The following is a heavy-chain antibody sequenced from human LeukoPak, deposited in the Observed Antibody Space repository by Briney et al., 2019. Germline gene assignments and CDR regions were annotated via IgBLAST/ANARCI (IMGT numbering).Heavy chain of an antibody. D-gene: IGHD2-21*02. CDR1: GGSISSYY. CDR3: AGDTGAAILGAFDI. J-gene: IGHJ3*02. Sequence: SETLSLTCTVSGGSISSYYWSWIRQPPGKGLEWIGYIYYSGSTNYNPSLKSRVTISVDTSKNQFSLKLSSVTAADTAVYYCAGDTGAAILGAFDIWGQGTMVTVSS. CDR2: IYYSGST. V-gene: IGHV4-59*01.